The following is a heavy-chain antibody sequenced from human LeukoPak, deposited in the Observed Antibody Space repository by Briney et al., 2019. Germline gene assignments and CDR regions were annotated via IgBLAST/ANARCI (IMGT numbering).Heavy chain of an antibody. CDR1: GGSISSGGYY. V-gene: IGHV4-31*03. CDR2: IYYSGST. CDR3: ARDDYGDHIFDY. D-gene: IGHD4-17*01. J-gene: IGHJ4*02. Sequence: AQTLFLTCTVSGGSISSGGYYWSWIRQHPGKGLEWIGYIYYSGSTYYNPSLKSRVTISVDTSKNQFSLKLSSVTAADTAVYYCARDDYGDHIFDYWGQGTLVTVSS.